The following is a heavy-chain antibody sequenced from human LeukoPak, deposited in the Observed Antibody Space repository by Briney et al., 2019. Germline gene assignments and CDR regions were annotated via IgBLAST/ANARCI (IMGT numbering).Heavy chain of an antibody. CDR3: ARENDGSGSYVNWFDP. V-gene: IGHV4-39*07. D-gene: IGHD3-10*01. Sequence: SETLSLTCTVSGGSISSSSYYWGWIRQPPGKGLEWIGSIYYSGSTYYNPSLKSRVTISVDTSKNQFSLKLSSVTAADTAVYYCARENDGSGSYVNWFDPWGQGTLVTVSS. CDR1: GGSISSSSYY. CDR2: IYYSGST. J-gene: IGHJ5*02.